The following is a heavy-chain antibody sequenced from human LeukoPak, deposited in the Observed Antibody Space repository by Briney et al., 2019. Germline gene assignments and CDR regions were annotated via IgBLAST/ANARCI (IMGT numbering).Heavy chain of an antibody. V-gene: IGHV3-7*01. CDR2: IKQDGSEK. D-gene: IGHD3-22*01. Sequence: GGSLRLSCAASGFTFSSYWMSWVRQAPGKGLEWVANIKQDGSEKYYVDSVKGRFTISRVNAKNSLYLQMNSLRAEDTAVYYCASRPGYYDSSGYHFDYWGQGTLVTVSS. CDR3: ASRPGYYDSSGYHFDY. J-gene: IGHJ4*02. CDR1: GFTFSSYW.